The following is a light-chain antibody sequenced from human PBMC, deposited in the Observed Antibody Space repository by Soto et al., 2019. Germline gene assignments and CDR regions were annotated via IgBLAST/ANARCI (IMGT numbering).Light chain of an antibody. J-gene: IGKJ1*01. CDR3: QQYNNWLWT. Sequence: EIVLTQSPATLSLSPGERATLSCRASQSVSSYLAWYQQKPGQAPRLLIYDASNRATGIPARFSGSGSGTDFTLTISSLEPEDFAVYYCQQYNNWLWTFGQGTKLVIK. CDR2: DAS. V-gene: IGKV3-11*01. CDR1: QSVSSY.